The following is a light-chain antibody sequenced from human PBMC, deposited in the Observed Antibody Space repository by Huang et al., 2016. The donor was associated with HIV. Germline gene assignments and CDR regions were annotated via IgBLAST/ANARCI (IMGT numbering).Light chain of an antibody. Sequence: EIVLTQSPGTLSLSPGERATLSCRASQSISSSSLAWYLQKPGRAPTLLIHGASTRATGIPDRFSGSGSGTDFTLTISRLEPEDFAVYYCHQYGSPPFTFGPGTKVDIK. CDR2: GAS. J-gene: IGKJ3*01. CDR3: HQYGSPPFT. CDR1: QSISSSS. V-gene: IGKV3-20*01.